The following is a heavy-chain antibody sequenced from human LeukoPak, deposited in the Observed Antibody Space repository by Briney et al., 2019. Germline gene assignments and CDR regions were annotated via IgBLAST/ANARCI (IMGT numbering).Heavy chain of an antibody. CDR3: ARGQRPQYTSTWDNWFDP. Sequence: GGSPRLSCAASGFPFSSYEMTGVRQAPGKRLQWVSYISSSGNKIYYAASVKGRFTISRDNAKNSLYLQIDSLRAEDTAVYYCARGQRPQYTSTWDNWFDPWGQGTQVTVSS. CDR1: GFPFSSYE. V-gene: IGHV3-48*03. J-gene: IGHJ5*02. D-gene: IGHD2-2*01. CDR2: ISSSGNKI.